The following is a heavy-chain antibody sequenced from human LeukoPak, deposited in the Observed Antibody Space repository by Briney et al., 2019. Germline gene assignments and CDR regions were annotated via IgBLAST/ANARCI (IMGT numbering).Heavy chain of an antibody. Sequence: ASVKVSCKASGYTFTSYGISWVRQAPGRGLEWMGWISAYNGNTNYAQKLQGRVTMTTDTSTSTAYMELRSLRSDDTAVYYCARGSAEYSSVQTFDYWGQGTLVTVSS. CDR2: ISAYNGNT. J-gene: IGHJ4*02. D-gene: IGHD6-19*01. CDR3: ARGSAEYSSVQTFDY. CDR1: GYTFTSYG. V-gene: IGHV1-18*01.